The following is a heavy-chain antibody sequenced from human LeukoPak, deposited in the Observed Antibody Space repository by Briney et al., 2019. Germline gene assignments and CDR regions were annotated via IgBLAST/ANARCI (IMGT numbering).Heavy chain of an antibody. Sequence: SETLSLTCTVSVGSISSYYWSWIRQPPGKGLEWIGYIYYSGSTNYNPSLKSRVTISVDTSKNQFSLKLSSVTAADTAVYYCARGGWYNDFWGQGTLVTVSS. D-gene: IGHD1-1*01. J-gene: IGHJ4*02. V-gene: IGHV4-59*08. CDR1: VGSISSYY. CDR2: IYYSGST. CDR3: ARGGWYNDF.